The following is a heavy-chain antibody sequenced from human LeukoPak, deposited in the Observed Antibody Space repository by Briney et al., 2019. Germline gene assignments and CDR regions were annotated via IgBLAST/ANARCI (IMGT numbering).Heavy chain of an antibody. J-gene: IGHJ4*02. CDR1: GFTFTSSA. CDR3: AGGVNVWFGELYRLDY. Sequence: GTSVKVSCKASGFTFTSSAVQWVRQARGQRLEWIGWIVVGSGNTNYAQKFQERVTITRDMSTSTAYMELSSLRSEDTAGYYCAGGVNVWFGELYRLDYWGQGTLVTVSS. D-gene: IGHD3-10*01. CDR2: IVVGSGNT. V-gene: IGHV1-58*01.